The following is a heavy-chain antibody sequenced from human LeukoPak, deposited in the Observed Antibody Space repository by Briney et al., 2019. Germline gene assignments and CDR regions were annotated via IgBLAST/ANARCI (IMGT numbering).Heavy chain of an antibody. J-gene: IGHJ4*02. CDR1: GLTFSSYS. V-gene: IGHV3-21*01. CDR2: ISSSSSYI. CDR3: AGDWIAVAGGLDY. Sequence: PGGSLRLSCAASGLTFSSYSMNWVRQAPGKGLEWVSSISSSSSYIYYADSVKGRFTISRDNAKNSLYLQMNSLRAEDTAVYYCAGDWIAVAGGLDYWGQGTLVTVSS. D-gene: IGHD6-19*01.